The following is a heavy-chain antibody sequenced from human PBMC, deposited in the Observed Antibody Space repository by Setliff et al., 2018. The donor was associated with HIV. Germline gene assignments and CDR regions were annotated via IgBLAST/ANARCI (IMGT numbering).Heavy chain of an antibody. CDR2: IYSGGST. CDR3: AGESSIAVAEYFQH. J-gene: IGHJ1*01. V-gene: IGHV3-53*01. CDR1: GFTVSSNY. Sequence: PGGSLRLSCAASGFTVSSNYMSWVRQAPGKGLGWVSVIYSGGSTYYADSVKGRFTISRDNSKNTLYLQMNSLRAEDTAVYYCAGESSIAVAEYFQHWGQGTLVTVSS. D-gene: IGHD6-19*01.